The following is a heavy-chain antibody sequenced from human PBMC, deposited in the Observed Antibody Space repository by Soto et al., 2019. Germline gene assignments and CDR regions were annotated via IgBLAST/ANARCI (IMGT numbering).Heavy chain of an antibody. CDR3: ATAYSSAWYPSFDY. D-gene: IGHD6-19*01. CDR2: ISGSSDST. Sequence: EVQLLESGGGLIQPGGSLRLSCAASGFTFSSHAMSWVRQAPGKGLEWVSRISGSSDSTYYADSVKGRFTISRDKSKNTLYLQMNSLRAEDTAVYYCATAYSSAWYPSFDYWGQGSLVTVSS. CDR1: GFTFSSHA. V-gene: IGHV3-23*01. J-gene: IGHJ4*02.